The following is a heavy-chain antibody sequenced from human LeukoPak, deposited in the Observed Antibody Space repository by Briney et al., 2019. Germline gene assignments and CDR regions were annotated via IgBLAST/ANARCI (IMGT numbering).Heavy chain of an antibody. J-gene: IGHJ4*02. CDR1: GYTFTNYD. D-gene: IGHD4-23*01. Sequence: ASVKVSCKASGYTFTNYDINWVRQATGQGLEWMGYMKPNSGNTGYAQRFQGRVTMTRDTSISTAYMELSSLTSEDTAVYYCATELRWKDHWGQGTLVTVSS. CDR3: ATELRWKDH. V-gene: IGHV1-8*01. CDR2: MKPNSGNT.